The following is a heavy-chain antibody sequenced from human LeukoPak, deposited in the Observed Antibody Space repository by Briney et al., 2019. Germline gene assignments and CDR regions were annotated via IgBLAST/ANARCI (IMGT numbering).Heavy chain of an antibody. CDR1: GFSLSTSGMC. D-gene: IGHD3-10*01. J-gene: IGHJ5*02. CDR3: ARVRGVTDPFDP. CDR2: IDWDDGK. Sequence: SAPTLVNPTHTLTLTGTFSGFSLSTSGMCVSWIRQPQGKARESLELIDWDDGKYYSTSLKTRITISKDTSKNQVVLTMTNMDPVDTATYYCARVRGVTDPFDPWGQGTLFTVSS. V-gene: IGHV2-70*01.